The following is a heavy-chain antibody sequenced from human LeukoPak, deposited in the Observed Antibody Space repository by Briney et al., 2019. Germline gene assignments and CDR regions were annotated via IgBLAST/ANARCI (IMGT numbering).Heavy chain of an antibody. D-gene: IGHD6-19*01. Sequence: GGPLRFSGAASGLTFTSYAMTGFRKAPGKGLRGVSFISYDGSNKYYADSVKGRFTISRDNSKNTLYLQMNSLRAEDTAVYYCAKDGSGWGIDYWGQGTLVTVSS. J-gene: IGHJ4*02. V-gene: IGHV3-30-3*01. CDR1: GLTFTSYA. CDR2: ISYDGSNK. CDR3: AKDGSGWGIDY.